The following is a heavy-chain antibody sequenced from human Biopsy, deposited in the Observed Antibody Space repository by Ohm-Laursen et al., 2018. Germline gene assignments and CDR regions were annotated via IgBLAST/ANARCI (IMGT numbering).Heavy chain of an antibody. V-gene: IGHV4-34*01. CDR3: ARLGSGDYFPTFFDF. CDR2: INRSGTT. CDR1: GGSWDFHY. J-gene: IGHJ4*02. Sequence: GTLSLTCAVNGGSWDFHYWSWVRQSPGKGLEWIGEINRSGTTNYNPSLKSRVTISIDRSKNQFSVSLSAVTAADTAVYYCARLGSGDYFPTFFDFWGQGALVTVSS. D-gene: IGHD5-12*01.